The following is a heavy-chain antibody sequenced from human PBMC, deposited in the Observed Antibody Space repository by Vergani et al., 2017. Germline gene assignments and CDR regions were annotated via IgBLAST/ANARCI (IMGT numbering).Heavy chain of an antibody. J-gene: IGHJ6*03. CDR3: TSTYYDFWSGYYFISDYYYYYMDV. CDR2: INPNSGGT. D-gene: IGHD3-3*01. V-gene: IGHV1-2*02. Sequence: QVQLVQSGAEVKKPGASVKVSCKASGYTFTGYYMHWVRQAPGQGLEWMGWINPNSGGTNYAQKFQGRVTMTRDTSISTAYMELSRLRSDDTAVYYCTSTYYDFWSGYYFISDYYYYYMDVWGKGTTVTVSS. CDR1: GYTFTGYY.